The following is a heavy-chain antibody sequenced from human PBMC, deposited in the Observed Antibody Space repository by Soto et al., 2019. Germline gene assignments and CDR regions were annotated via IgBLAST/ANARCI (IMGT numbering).Heavy chain of an antibody. D-gene: IGHD1-1*01. CDR1: GFTFSSYS. J-gene: IGHJ5*02. CDR2: ISSSRGYT. V-gene: IGHV3-21*01. CDR3: AREKEPTGPWFGP. Sequence: EVQLVESGGGLVKPGGSLRLSCAASGFTFSSYSMNWVRQAPGKGLEWVSSISSSRGYTSYADSVKGRFTISRDNAKNSLYLQIDSLRAEDTTVYYCAREKEPTGPWFGPWGQGTLVTVSS.